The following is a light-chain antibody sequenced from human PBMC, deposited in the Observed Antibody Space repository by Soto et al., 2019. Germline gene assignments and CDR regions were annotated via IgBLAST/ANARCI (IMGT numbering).Light chain of an antibody. J-gene: IGLJ3*02. CDR3: QTWGTGFLV. CDR2: LNNDGSH. CDR1: SGHSSYA. V-gene: IGLV4-69*01. Sequence: QPVLTQSPSDSASLGASVKLTCTLSSGHSSYAIAWHQQQPEKGPRYLMKLNNDGSHNKGDGIPDRFSGSSSGAERYLTISSLQSEDEADYYCQTWGTGFLVFGGGTKVTVL.